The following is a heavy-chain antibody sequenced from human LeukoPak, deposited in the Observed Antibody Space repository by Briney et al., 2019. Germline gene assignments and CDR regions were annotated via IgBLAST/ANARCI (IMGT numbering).Heavy chain of an antibody. Sequence: ASVKVSCKASGYTFTGYYMHWVRQAPGQGLEWMGWINPNSGGTNYAQKFQGRVTMTRDTSTSTVYMELSSLRSEDAAVYYCARDIIRATDPYYYGMDVWGQGTTVTVSS. CDR1: GYTFTGYY. V-gene: IGHV1-2*02. J-gene: IGHJ6*02. D-gene: IGHD1-26*01. CDR3: ARDIIRATDPYYYGMDV. CDR2: INPNSGGT.